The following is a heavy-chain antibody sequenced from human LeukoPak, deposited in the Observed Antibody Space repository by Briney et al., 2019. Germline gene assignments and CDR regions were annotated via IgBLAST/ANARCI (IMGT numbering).Heavy chain of an antibody. V-gene: IGHV3-30*04. CDR3: AKGYGSEHSYYYYYMDV. Sequence: GRSLRLSCAASGFTFSSYAMHWVRQAPGKGLEWVAVISYDGSNKYYADSVKGRFTISRDNSKNTLYLQMSSLRAEDTAVYYCAKGYGSEHSYYYYYMDVWGKGTTVTISS. CDR1: GFTFSSYA. J-gene: IGHJ6*03. CDR2: ISYDGSNK. D-gene: IGHD3-10*01.